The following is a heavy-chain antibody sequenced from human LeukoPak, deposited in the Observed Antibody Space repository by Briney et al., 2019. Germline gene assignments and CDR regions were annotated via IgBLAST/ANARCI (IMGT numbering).Heavy chain of an antibody. Sequence: SETLSLTCAIYGGSFSGYYWSWIRQPPGKGLEWIGEINHSGSTNYNPSLKSRVTISVDTSKNQFSLKLSSVTAADTAVYYCARGYCTNGVCRDFDYWGQGTLVTVSS. CDR3: ARGYCTNGVCRDFDY. CDR1: GGSFSGYY. V-gene: IGHV4-34*01. J-gene: IGHJ4*02. D-gene: IGHD2-8*01. CDR2: INHSGST.